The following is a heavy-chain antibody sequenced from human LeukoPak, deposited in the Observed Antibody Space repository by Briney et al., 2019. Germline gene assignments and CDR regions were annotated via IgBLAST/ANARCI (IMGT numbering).Heavy chain of an antibody. CDR3: AKGAIAVAGNGGAFDI. CDR1: GFTFSAYG. D-gene: IGHD6-19*01. V-gene: IGHV3-30*18. CDR2: ISYDGSNK. Sequence: GGSLRLSCAASGFTFSAYGMHWVRQAPGKGLEWVAVISYDGSNKYYADSVKGRFTISRDNSKNTLYLQMNSLRAEDTAVYYCAKGAIAVAGNGGAFDIWGQGTMVTVSS. J-gene: IGHJ3*02.